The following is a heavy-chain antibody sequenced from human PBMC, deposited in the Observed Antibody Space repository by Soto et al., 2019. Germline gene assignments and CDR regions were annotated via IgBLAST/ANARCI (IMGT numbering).Heavy chain of an antibody. CDR2: ISASGGST. CDR1: GFTFSNYP. J-gene: IGHJ4*02. Sequence: EVQLLESGGGLVQGGESLRLSCPASGFTFSNYPMSWVRQVPGKGLEWVSSISASGGSTYYADSVRGRFTISRDNSKNTLYLQMNILRAEDTAVYYCATNNLFGSGTKDYWAQGALVTVSS. V-gene: IGHV3-23*01. D-gene: IGHD3-10*01. CDR3: ATNNLFGSGTKDY.